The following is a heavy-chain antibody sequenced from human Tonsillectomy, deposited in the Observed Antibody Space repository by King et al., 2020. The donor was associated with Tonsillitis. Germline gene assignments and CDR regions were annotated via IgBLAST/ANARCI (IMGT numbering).Heavy chain of an antibody. J-gene: IGHJ5*02. CDR3: AKAPYSCSGGSCSSRWFDP. V-gene: IGHV3-30*18. CDR2: ISYDGSNK. Sequence: VQLVESGGGVVQPGRSLRLSCAASGFTFSSYGMHWVRQAPGKGLEWGAVISYDGSNKYYADSVEGRFTISRDNSKNTLYLQMNRLRAEDTAVYYCAKAPYSCSGGSCSSRWFDPWGQGTLVTVSS. D-gene: IGHD2-15*01. CDR1: GFTFSSYG.